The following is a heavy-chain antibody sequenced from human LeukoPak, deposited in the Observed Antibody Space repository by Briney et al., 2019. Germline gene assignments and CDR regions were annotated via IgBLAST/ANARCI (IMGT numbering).Heavy chain of an antibody. Sequence: SGTLSLTCAVSAGSISSRNWWSWVRQPPGKGLEWIGEIYHSGSPNYNPSLKSRVTISVDKSRNHFSLNLSSVTAADTAVYYCARVNINNWHSCDYWGQGTLVTVSS. CDR3: ARVNINNWHSCDY. CDR2: IYHSGSP. CDR1: AGSISSRNW. J-gene: IGHJ4*02. D-gene: IGHD1-1*01. V-gene: IGHV4-4*02.